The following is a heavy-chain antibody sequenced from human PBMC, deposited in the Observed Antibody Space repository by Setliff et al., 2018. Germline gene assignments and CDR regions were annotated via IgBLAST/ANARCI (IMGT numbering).Heavy chain of an antibody. D-gene: IGHD1-26*01. V-gene: IGHV3-23*01. J-gene: IGHJ4*02. CDR3: AKDGVGPTYTYFFDY. Sequence: PGGSLRLSCAAPGFTFSAYSMSWVRQAPGKGLEWVSTISGSGDGTYYADSVRGRITISRDNSKNSLFLQMNSLRVDDTAIYYCAKDGVGPTYTYFFDYWGQGTQVTVSS. CDR1: GFTFSAYS. CDR2: ISGSGDGT.